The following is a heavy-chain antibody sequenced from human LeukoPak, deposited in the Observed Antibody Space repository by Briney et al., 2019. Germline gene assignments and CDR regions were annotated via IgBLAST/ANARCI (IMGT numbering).Heavy chain of an antibody. CDR1: GYTFTNYY. Sequence: ASVKVSCKASGYTFTNYYINWVRQAPGQGLEWMGWISAYNGNTNYAQKLQGRVTMTTDTSTTTAYMELRSLRSDDTAVYYCSRGWSQPGHWGQGTLVTVSS. D-gene: IGHD6-13*01. CDR3: SRGWSQPGH. J-gene: IGHJ4*02. V-gene: IGHV1-18*01. CDR2: ISAYNGNT.